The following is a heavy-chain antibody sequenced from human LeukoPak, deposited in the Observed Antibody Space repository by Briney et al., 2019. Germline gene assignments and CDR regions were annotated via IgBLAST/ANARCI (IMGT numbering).Heavy chain of an antibody. V-gene: IGHV4-39*01. CDR2: MYSSGST. J-gene: IGHJ4*02. Sequence: PSETLSLTCTVSGGSISRSNYYWGWIRQPPGKGLEWIGRMYSSGSTSHNPSLKSRVTISVDTSKSQFSLNLGSVTAADTAVYYCASYISGTMVDNWGQGTLVTVSS. CDR3: ASYISGTMVDN. CDR1: GGSISRSNYY. D-gene: IGHD1-20*01.